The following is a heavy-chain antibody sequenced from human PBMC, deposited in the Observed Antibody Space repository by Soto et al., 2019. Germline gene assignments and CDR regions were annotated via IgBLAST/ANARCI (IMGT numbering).Heavy chain of an antibody. Sequence: ETLSLTCTVSGASISSYYWTWVRQTPQRGLEYIGEIFHDGTANYYPSFERRVAISVDTSKNQFSLKLTSVTAADTAIYFCARLVYDTRLNYMYFDFWGQGALVTVSS. CDR1: GASISSYY. V-gene: IGHV4-59*12. CDR3: ARLVYDTRLNYMYFDF. J-gene: IGHJ4*02. D-gene: IGHD3-10*01. CDR2: IFHDGTA.